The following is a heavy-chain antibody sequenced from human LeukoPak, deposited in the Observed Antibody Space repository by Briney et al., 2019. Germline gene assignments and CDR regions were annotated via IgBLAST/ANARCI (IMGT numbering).Heavy chain of an antibody. Sequence: GGSLRLSCAASGFTFCSYWMHWVRHAPGKGRVWVSRINSDGSSTIYADSAKGRFTISRVNAKNTLYLQIISLRVEDTAVYYCASTNSLDYWGQGTLVTVPS. J-gene: IGHJ4*02. CDR1: GFTFCSYW. CDR3: ASTNSLDY. D-gene: IGHD2/OR15-2a*01. V-gene: IGHV3-74*01. CDR2: INSDGSST.